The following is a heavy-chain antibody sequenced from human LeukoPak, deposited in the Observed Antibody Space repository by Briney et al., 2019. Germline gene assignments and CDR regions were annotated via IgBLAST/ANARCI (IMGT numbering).Heavy chain of an antibody. Sequence: GGSLRLSCAASGFSFSTQRMHWVRQAPGKGLVWVSYINIDERITGYADSVKVRFTISRDNAKNTLYLQMNSLRAEDTAVYYCAKTRPLDSSSWSHGDYWGQGTLVTVSS. CDR2: INIDERIT. CDR1: GFSFSTQR. D-gene: IGHD6-13*01. V-gene: IGHV3-74*01. CDR3: AKTRPLDSSSWSHGDY. J-gene: IGHJ4*02.